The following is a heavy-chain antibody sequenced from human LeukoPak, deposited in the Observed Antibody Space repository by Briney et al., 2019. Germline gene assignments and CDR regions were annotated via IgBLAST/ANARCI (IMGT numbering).Heavy chain of an antibody. CDR2: ISSSGSTI. Sequence: GGPLRLSCAASGFTFSSYEMNWVRQAPGKGLEWVSYISSSGSTIYYVDSVKGRFTISRDNSKNTLYLQMNSLRADDTAVYYCAKADSNGYGGVLRYFDYWGQGNLVTVSS. CDR3: AKADSNGYGGVLRYFDY. V-gene: IGHV3-48*03. CDR1: GFTFSSYE. J-gene: IGHJ4*02. D-gene: IGHD5-18*01.